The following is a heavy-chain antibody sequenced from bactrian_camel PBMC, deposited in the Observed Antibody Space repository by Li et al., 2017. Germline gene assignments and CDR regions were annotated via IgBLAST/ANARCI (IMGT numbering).Heavy chain of an antibody. CDR3: LRSLQSLATPL. CDR2: IDSDGTT. CDR1: GDIGNLLC. Sequence: HVQLVESGGGSVQPGESLRLSCAVSGDIGNLLCMAWFRQAPGKEREGVAVIDSDGTTNYADSVKGRFPISKDDAKNTLYLQMNSLKPEDTAVYYCLRSLQSLATPLWGPGTQVTVS. V-gene: IGHV3S53*01. J-gene: IGHJ4*01.